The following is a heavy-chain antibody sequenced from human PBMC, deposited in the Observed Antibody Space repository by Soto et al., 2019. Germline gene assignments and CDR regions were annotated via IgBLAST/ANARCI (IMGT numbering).Heavy chain of an antibody. D-gene: IGHD3-10*01. CDR3: TTDYYATMTGVRFDS. V-gene: IGHV3-15*07. J-gene: IGHJ4*01. CDR2: IKSKVLGRTT. Sequence: EVQLLDSGGDLVKPGGSLRLSCAGSGFAFSDAWIKWVRQAPGKRLEWVGRIKSKVLGRTTDSAAPVRGRFAITRGVSSKVVYMQVNSLNSEDAAVYYSTTDYYATMTGVRFDSWGHGALVTVSS. CDR1: GFAFSDAW.